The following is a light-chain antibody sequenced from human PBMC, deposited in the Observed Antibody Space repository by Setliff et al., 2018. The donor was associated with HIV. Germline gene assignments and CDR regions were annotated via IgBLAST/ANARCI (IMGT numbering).Light chain of an antibody. CDR1: MSNLGSHY. Sequence: QSVLTQPPSASGTPGQRVTISCSGGMSNLGSHYVYWYQQLSGTAPTLLIYWDTERPSGVPDRISGSRSGTSASLAISGLRSEDEADYYCASWDDSLSGWVFGGGTKVTVL. CDR3: ASWDDSLSGWV. V-gene: IGLV1-47*01. CDR2: WDT. J-gene: IGLJ3*02.